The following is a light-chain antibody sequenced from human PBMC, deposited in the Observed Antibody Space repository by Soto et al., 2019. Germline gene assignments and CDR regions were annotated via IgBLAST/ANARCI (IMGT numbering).Light chain of an antibody. CDR3: QAAESSGNPVI. CDR2: YDS. Sequence: SYELTQPPSVSVSPGQTARITCSGDAFGSNFVHWYQQKPGQAPVLVLYYDSERPSGIPERFSGSNAGTTVTLTINGVEDGDEAAYYCQAAESSGNPVIFGGGTKLTVL. J-gene: IGLJ2*01. CDR1: AFGSNF. V-gene: IGLV3-21*02.